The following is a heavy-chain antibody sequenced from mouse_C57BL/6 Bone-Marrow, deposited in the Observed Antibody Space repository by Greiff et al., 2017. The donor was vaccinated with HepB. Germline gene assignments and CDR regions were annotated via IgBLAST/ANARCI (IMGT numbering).Heavy chain of an antibody. CDR2: INPNYGTT. V-gene: IGHV1-39*01. J-gene: IGHJ4*01. Sequence: VQLQQSGPELVKPGASVKISCKASGYSFTDYNMHWVKQSNGKSLEWIGVINPNYGTTRYNQKFKGKATLTVDQSSSTAYMQHNSLTSEDSAVYYWAGGNYPMDDWGQGTSVTVSA. CDR3: AGGNYPMDD. CDR1: GYSFTDYN. D-gene: IGHD2-1*01.